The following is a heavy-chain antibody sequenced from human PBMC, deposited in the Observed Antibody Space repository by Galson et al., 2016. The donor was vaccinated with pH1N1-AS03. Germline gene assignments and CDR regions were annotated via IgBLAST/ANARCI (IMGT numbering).Heavy chain of an antibody. J-gene: IGHJ6*02. CDR3: VKGMRGVADSDYGMDV. D-gene: IGHD3-22*01. Sequence: SLRLSCAASGFTFSSNAMTWVRQAPGKGLEWVSTISASGCSTFYADSVTGRFTISRDNFKNTLSLQMNSLRVDDTALYYCVKGMRGVADSDYGMDVWGQGTTVSVS. V-gene: IGHV3-23*01. CDR1: GFTFSSNA. CDR2: ISASGCST.